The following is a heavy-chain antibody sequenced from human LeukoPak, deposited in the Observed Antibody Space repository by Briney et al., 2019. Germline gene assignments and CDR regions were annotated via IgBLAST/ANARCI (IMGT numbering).Heavy chain of an antibody. J-gene: IGHJ6*03. CDR2: INPRGGST. V-gene: IGHV1-46*01. D-gene: IGHD2-2*02. CDR1: GYTFTSHF. CDR3: ARGPATATPHYYYYYYMDV. Sequence: GASVKVSCKASGYTFTSHFMHWVRQAPGQGLEWMGIINPRGGSTSYTQKFQGRVTMTRDTSTSTVYMELSSLRSEDTAVYYCARGPATATPHYYYYYYMDVWGKGTTVTVSS.